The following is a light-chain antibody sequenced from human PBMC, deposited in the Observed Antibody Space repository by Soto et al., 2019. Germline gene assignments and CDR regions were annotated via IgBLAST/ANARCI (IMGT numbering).Light chain of an antibody. Sequence: EIVLTQPPATLALSPGEGATISCRASQSVSSYLAWYQQKPGQAPRLLIYDASNRATGIPARFSGSGSGTDFTLTISSLEPEDFAVYYCQQRSKWLTFGGGTKVDI. CDR1: QSVSSY. V-gene: IGKV3-11*01. CDR3: QQRSKWLT. CDR2: DAS. J-gene: IGKJ4*01.